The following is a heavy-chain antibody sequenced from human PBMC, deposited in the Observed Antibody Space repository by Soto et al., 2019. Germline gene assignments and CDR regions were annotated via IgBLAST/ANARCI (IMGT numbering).Heavy chain of an antibody. Sequence: QVQLVQSGAEVKKPGSSVKVSCKASGGTFSSYSINWVRQAPGQGLEWMGEIIPICGTANYAQKFQGRVTITADEPTSTAYMELSSLRSEDTAVYYCARDGGRHSGGIDYWGQRTLVTVSS. CDR3: ARDGGRHSGGIDY. J-gene: IGHJ4*02. CDR1: GGTFSSYS. CDR2: IIPICGTA. V-gene: IGHV1-69*01. D-gene: IGHD1-26*01.